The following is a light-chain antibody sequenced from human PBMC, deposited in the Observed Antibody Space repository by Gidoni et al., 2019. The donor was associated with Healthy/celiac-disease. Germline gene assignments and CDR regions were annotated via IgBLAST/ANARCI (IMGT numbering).Light chain of an antibody. CDR3: QQYNSYWT. Sequence: IQLTQSPSTLPASVGDRVTIPCRASQSISSWLACNQQKPGKAPKLLIYKASSLESGVPSRFSGSGSGTEFTLTISSLQHDDFATYDCQQYNSYWTFGQGTKVEIK. CDR1: QSISSW. V-gene: IGKV1-5*03. J-gene: IGKJ1*01. CDR2: KAS.